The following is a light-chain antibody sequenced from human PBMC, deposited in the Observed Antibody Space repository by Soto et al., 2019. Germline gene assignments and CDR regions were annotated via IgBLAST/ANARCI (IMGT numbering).Light chain of an antibody. J-gene: IGKJ1*01. V-gene: IGKV1-9*01. CDR2: AAS. CDR3: QHYNSYSEA. Sequence: IQLTQSPFSLSASVGDRLTITCRASQGISSYLAWYQQKPGKAPKLLIHAASTLQSGVPSRFSGSGSGTDFTLTISSLQPEDSATYYCQHYNSYSEAFGQGTKVDTK. CDR1: QGISSY.